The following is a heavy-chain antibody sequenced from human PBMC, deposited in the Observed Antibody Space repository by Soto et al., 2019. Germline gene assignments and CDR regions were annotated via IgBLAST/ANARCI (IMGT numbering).Heavy chain of an antibody. CDR3: GKVGPDY. D-gene: IGHD3-10*01. Sequence: EMQLLESGGGLVQPGGSLLLSCPASGFPFSSYAMSWVRQAPGKGLEWISSIGEIDGSTYYAGSVQGRFAISGDNSKTTLYLQMNSLRAEDAAVYYCGKVGPDYWGQGTLVIVSS. V-gene: IGHV3-23*01. J-gene: IGHJ4*02. CDR1: GFPFSSYA. CDR2: IGEIDGST.